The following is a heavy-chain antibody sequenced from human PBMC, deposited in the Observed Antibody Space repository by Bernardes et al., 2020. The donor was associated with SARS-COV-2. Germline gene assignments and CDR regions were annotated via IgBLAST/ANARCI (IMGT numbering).Heavy chain of an antibody. CDR1: GFTFDDYA. V-gene: IGHV3-9*01. CDR3: AKDLSASGLEGFDY. D-gene: IGHD3-10*01. Sequence: SLRLSCAASGFTFDDYAMHWVRQAPGKGLEWVSGISWNSGSIGYADSVKGRFTISRDNAKNSLYLQMNSLRAEDTALYYCAKDLSASGLEGFDYWGQGTLVTVSS. CDR2: ISWNSGSI. J-gene: IGHJ4*02.